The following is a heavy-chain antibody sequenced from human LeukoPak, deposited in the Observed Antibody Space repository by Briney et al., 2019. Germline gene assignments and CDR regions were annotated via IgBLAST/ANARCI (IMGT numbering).Heavy chain of an antibody. V-gene: IGHV1-46*01. Sequence: ASVKVSCKASGYTFTNYYMHWVRQAPGEGLKCMGLIHPNDGDTKYTQEFQDRVTMTRDTSTSTVYMELSSLRSEDTAVYYCATYTQSGAQGVSDYWGQGTLVTVSS. CDR3: ATYTQSGAQGVSDY. CDR2: IHPNDGDT. D-gene: IGHD3-10*01. J-gene: IGHJ4*02. CDR1: GYTFTNYY.